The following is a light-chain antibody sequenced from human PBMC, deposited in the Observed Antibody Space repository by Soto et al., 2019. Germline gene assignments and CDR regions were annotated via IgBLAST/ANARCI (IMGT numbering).Light chain of an antibody. CDR3: QQYDVYST. Sequence: SQLTQSPSSLSASVGDRLTITCRASQGVRSYLAWFQQRPRKAPKLLIFGASTLQNGVPARLSGSGFGTEFTLTISSLQPDDCWLYYCQQYDVYSTFGQGTKVDIK. CDR1: QGVRSY. J-gene: IGKJ1*01. V-gene: IGKV1-9*01. CDR2: GAS.